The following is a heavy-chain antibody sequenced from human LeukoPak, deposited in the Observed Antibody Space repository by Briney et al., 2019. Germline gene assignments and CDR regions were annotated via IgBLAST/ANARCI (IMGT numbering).Heavy chain of an antibody. D-gene: IGHD6-13*01. CDR3: ARVRRQQLVRNWFDP. V-gene: IGHV1-18*01. CDR2: ISAYNGNT. Sequence: ASVKVSCKASGYTFTSYGISWVRQAPGQGLEWMGWISAYNGNTNYAQKLQGRVTMTTDTSTSTAYMELRSLRSDDTAVYYCARVRRQQLVRNWFDPWGQGTLVTVSS. CDR1: GYTFTSYG. J-gene: IGHJ5*02.